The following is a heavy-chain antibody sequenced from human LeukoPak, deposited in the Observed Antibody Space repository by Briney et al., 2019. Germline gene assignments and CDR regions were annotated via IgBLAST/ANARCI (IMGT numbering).Heavy chain of an antibody. CDR1: GGSISNY. D-gene: IGHD3-22*01. CDR3: ASLVRYYDSSQPADY. CDR2: IYYSGTT. J-gene: IGHJ4*02. Sequence: SETLSLTCTVSGGSISNYWSWIRQPPGKGLEWTGYIYYSGTTNYNPSLKSRVTISVDTSKNQFSLKLSSVTAADTAVYYCASLVRYYDSSQPADYWGQGTLVTVSS. V-gene: IGHV4-59*08.